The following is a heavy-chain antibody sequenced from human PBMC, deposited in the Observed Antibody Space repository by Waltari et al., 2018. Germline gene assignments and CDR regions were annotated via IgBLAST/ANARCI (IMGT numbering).Heavy chain of an antibody. J-gene: IGHJ4*02. CDR1: GFTSSSYA. CDR3: ARDLSNIVVVPGGDY. Sequence: QVQLVESGGGVVQPGRALRLSCAAAGFTSSSYARHWVLWAPGKGLEWVAVISYDGSNKYYADSVKGRFTISRDNSKNTLYLQMNSLRAEDTAVYYCARDLSNIVVVPGGDYWGQGTLVTVSS. D-gene: IGHD2-2*01. CDR2: ISYDGSNK. V-gene: IGHV3-30-3*01.